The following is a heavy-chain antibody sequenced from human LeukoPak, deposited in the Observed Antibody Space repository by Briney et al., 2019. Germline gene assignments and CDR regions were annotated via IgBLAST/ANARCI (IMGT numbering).Heavy chain of an antibody. CDR1: GGSISSSSYY. CDR3: ARQVKEYFDWSPRGHFDY. Sequence: PSETLSLTCTVSGGSISSSSYYWGWIRQPPGKGLEWIGSIYYSGSTYYNPSLKSRVTISVDMSRNKFSLRLNSVIAADTAIYYCARQVKEYFDWSPRGHFDYWGQGSLVTVSS. V-gene: IGHV4-39*01. J-gene: IGHJ4*02. D-gene: IGHD3-9*01. CDR2: IYYSGST.